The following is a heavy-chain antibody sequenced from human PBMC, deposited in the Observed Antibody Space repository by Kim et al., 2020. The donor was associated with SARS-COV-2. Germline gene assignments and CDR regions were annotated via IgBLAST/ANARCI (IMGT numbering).Heavy chain of an antibody. D-gene: IGHD3-22*01. Sequence: GGSLRLSCSASGFTFSSYAMHWVRQAPGKGLEYVSAISSNGGSTYYADSVKGRFTISRDNSKNTLYLQMSSLRAEDTAVYYCVKGDAVTMIELYGMDVWGQGTTVTVSS. CDR2: ISSNGGST. CDR3: VKGDAVTMIELYGMDV. V-gene: IGHV3-64D*09. CDR1: GFTFSSYA. J-gene: IGHJ6*02.